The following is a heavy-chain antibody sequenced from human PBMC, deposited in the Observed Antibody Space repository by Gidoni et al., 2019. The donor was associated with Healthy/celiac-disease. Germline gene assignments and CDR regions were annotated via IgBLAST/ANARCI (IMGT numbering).Heavy chain of an antibody. J-gene: IGHJ4*02. D-gene: IGHD2-21*02. CDR3: ARIPDYCGGDCPAPSVRSYFDY. V-gene: IGHV4-59*01. CDR1: GGSISSYY. Sequence: QVQLQESGPGLVKPSETLSLTCSVSGGSISSYYWCCLRQPPGKGLEWIGYIYYSGSTNYNPSLKSRVTISVDTSKNQFSLKLSSVTAADTAVYYCARIPDYCGGDCPAPSVRSYFDYWGQGTLVTVSS. CDR2: IYYSGST.